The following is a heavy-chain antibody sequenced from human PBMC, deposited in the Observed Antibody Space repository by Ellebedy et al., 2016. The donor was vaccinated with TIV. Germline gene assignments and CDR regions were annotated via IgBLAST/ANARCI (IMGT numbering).Heavy chain of an antibody. CDR3: AKRRGGAFDI. D-gene: IGHD3-16*01. Sequence: PGGSLRLSCAASGFTFSSYAMSWVRQAPGKGLEWVSAFSGSGGSTYYADAVKGRFTISRDNSKNTLYLQMNSLRAEDTAVYYCAKRRGGAFDIWGQGTMVTVSS. V-gene: IGHV3-23*01. J-gene: IGHJ3*02. CDR1: GFTFSSYA. CDR2: FSGSGGST.